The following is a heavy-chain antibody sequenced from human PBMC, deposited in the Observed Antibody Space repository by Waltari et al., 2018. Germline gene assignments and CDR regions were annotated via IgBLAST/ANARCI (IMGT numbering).Heavy chain of an antibody. CDR3: ARDRCSGGSCYSDY. CDR2: IYTSGST. J-gene: IGHJ4*02. D-gene: IGHD2-15*01. Sequence: QVQLQESGPGLVKPSETLSLTCTVSGGSISSYYWSWIRQPAGKGLEWIGRIYTSGSTNDNPSLKSRVTISVDKSKNQFSLKLSSVTAADTAVYYCARDRCSGGSCYSDYWGQGTLVTVSS. V-gene: IGHV4-4*07. CDR1: GGSISSYY.